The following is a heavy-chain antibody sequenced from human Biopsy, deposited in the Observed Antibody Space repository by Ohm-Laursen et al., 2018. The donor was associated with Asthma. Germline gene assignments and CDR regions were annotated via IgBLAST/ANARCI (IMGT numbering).Heavy chain of an antibody. Sequence: SLRLSCTASGFTFSSYAMSWVRQAPGKGLEWVSSISSSGANTYYADSVKGRFTISGDNSKNTLYLQMSSLRADDTAVYYCAKGGTYTTDRYAYWGQGSLVTVSS. CDR2: ISSSGANT. V-gene: IGHV3-23*01. CDR1: GFTFSSYA. D-gene: IGHD1-26*01. CDR3: AKGGTYTTDRYAY. J-gene: IGHJ4*02.